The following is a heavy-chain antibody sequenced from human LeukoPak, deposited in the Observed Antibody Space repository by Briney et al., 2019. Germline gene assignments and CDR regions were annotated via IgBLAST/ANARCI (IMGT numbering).Heavy chain of an antibody. D-gene: IGHD6-19*01. CDR3: ARAGGWYYFDY. CDR1: GFTFSSYE. CDR2: ISSSGSTI. J-gene: IGHJ4*02. V-gene: IGHV3-48*03. Sequence: GGSLRLSCAASGFTFSSYEMNWVRQAPGKGLEWVSYISSSGSTIYYADSMKGRLTISRDNAKNSLYLQMNSLRAEDTAVYYCARAGGWYYFDYWGQGTLVTVSS.